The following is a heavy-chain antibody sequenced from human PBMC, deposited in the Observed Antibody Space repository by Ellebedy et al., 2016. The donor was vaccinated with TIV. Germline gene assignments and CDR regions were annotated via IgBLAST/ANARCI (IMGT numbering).Heavy chain of an antibody. CDR2: IYYIGST. V-gene: IGHV4-31*03. CDR3: ASFDVSDFYFDY. Sequence: MPSETLSLTCTVSGGSISSGGYYWSWIRQLPGKGLEWIGYIYYIGSTYYNPSLKSRVTISVDTSKNQFSLKLSSVTAADTAFYYCASFDVSDFYFDYWGQGTLVTVSS. D-gene: IGHD3-9*01. J-gene: IGHJ4*02. CDR1: GGSISSGGYY.